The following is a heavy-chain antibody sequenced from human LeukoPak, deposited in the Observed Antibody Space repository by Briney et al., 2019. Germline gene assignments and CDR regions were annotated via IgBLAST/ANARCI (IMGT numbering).Heavy chain of an antibody. Sequence: SETLSLTCTVSGGSISSYYLSWIRQPAGKGLEWIGRFYTSGSTNYNPSLKSRVTMSVDTSKNQFSLKLSSVTAADTAVYYCAREPRGRSGSFYMWDYWGQGTLVTVSS. D-gene: IGHD3-10*01. CDR2: FYTSGST. V-gene: IGHV4-4*07. CDR1: GGSISSYY. CDR3: AREPRGRSGSFYMWDY. J-gene: IGHJ4*02.